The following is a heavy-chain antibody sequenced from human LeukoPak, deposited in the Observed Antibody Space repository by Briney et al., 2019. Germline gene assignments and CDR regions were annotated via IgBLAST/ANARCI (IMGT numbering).Heavy chain of an antibody. CDR2: IYYSGST. Sequence: SETLSLTCTVSGGSISSYYWSWIRQPPGKGLEWIGYIYYSGSTNYNPSLKSRVTISVDTSKNQFSLKLSSVTAADTAVYYCACDSSGSWLDAFDIWGQGTMVTVSS. D-gene: IGHD3-22*01. CDR1: GGSISSYY. CDR3: ACDSSGSWLDAFDI. V-gene: IGHV4-59*01. J-gene: IGHJ3*02.